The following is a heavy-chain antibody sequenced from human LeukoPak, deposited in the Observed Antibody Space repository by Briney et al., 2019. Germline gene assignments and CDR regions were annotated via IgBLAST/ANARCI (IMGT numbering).Heavy chain of an antibody. Sequence: GGSLRLSCAASGFTFSSYWMHWVRQAPGKGLEWVSSISGRSADIYYADSVKGRFTISRDNAKNSVFLQMNNLRVEDTATYYCARRGYHDSSGYDYWGQGTPVTVSS. CDR2: ISGRSADI. CDR3: ARRGYHDSSGYDY. V-gene: IGHV3-21*06. D-gene: IGHD3-22*01. CDR1: GFTFSSYW. J-gene: IGHJ4*02.